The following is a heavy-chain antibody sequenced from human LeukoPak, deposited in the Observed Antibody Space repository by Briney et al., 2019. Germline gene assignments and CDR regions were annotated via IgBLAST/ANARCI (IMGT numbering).Heavy chain of an antibody. CDR3: AREAAAGTGYFDY. CDR2: ISYDGSNK. J-gene: IGHJ4*02. D-gene: IGHD6-13*01. Sequence: GGSLRLPYAASGFTFSSYAMHWVSQAPGKGLEWVAVISYDGSNKYYADSVKGRFTISRDNSKNTLYLQMNSLRAEDTAVYYCAREAAAGTGYFDYWGQGTLVTVSS. V-gene: IGHV3-30-3*01. CDR1: GFTFSSYA.